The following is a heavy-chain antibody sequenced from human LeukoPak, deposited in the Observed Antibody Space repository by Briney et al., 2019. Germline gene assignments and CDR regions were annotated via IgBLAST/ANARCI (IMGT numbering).Heavy chain of an antibody. CDR2: IGTAGDT. J-gene: IGHJ6*02. CDR3: ARGKVGASGGMDV. D-gene: IGHD1-26*01. Sequence: SGGSLRLSCAASGFTFSSYDMHWVRHATGKGLEWVSAIGTAGDTYYPGSVKGRFTISRENAKNSLYLQMNSLRAGDTAVYYCARGKVGASGGMDVWGQGTTVTVSS. CDR1: GFTFSSYD. V-gene: IGHV3-13*01.